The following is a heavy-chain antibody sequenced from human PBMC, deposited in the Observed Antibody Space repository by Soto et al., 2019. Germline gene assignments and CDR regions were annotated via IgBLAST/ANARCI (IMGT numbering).Heavy chain of an antibody. D-gene: IGHD3-22*01. V-gene: IGHV1-3*05. J-gene: IGHJ4*02. Sequence: QVQLVQSGAEEKKPGASVKVSCKASGYTFTSYAMHWVHQAPGQRLEWMGWINAGNGNTKYSQKFQGRVTITRDTSASTAYMELSSLRSEDTAVYYCARDQYYYDSSGYQYCGQGTLVTVSS. CDR3: ARDQYYYDSSGYQY. CDR2: INAGNGNT. CDR1: GYTFTSYA.